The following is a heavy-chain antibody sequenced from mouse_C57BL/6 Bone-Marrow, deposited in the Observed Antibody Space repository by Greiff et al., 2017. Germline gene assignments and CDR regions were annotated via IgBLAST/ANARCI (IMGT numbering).Heavy chain of an antibody. J-gene: IGHJ1*03. Sequence: EVQLQESGPELVKPGASVKIPCKASGYTFTDYNMDWVKQSHGKSLEWIGDINPNNGGTIYNQKFKGKATLTVDKSSSTAYMELRSLTSEDTAVYYCARDLLFPHWYFDVWGTGTTVTGAS. CDR3: ARDLLFPHWYFDV. CDR2: INPNNGGT. CDR1: GYTFTDYN. V-gene: IGHV1-18*01. D-gene: IGHD2-10*01.